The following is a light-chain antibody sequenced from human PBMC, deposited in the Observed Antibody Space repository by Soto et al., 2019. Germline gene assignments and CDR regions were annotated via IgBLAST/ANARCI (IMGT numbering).Light chain of an antibody. CDR1: QVIRND. V-gene: IGKV1-17*01. J-gene: IGKJ1*01. CDR2: GAS. Sequence: DIQMTQSPSSLSAPLGDRVTITCRASQVIRNDLARYQQKPGKAPKRLIFGASTLESGAPSRFSGSGSGTEFSLIISTLRPEDFATYFCLQYHDYPWTFGQGTNVQIK. CDR3: LQYHDYPWT.